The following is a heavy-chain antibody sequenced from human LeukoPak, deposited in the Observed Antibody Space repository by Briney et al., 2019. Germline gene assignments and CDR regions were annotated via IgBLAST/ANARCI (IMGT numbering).Heavy chain of an antibody. CDR3: VRNGDYYRLDY. CDR2: IRGDGYEK. Sequence: GSLRLSCAASGFIFSNYWMTWVRQVPGKGLEWVANIRGDGYEKHFADSVKGRFTISRDNAKNSVDLQMNNLRAEDTAVFYCVRNGDYYRLDYWGQGTLVTVSS. V-gene: IGHV3-7*01. D-gene: IGHD2-21*02. CDR1: GFIFSNYW. J-gene: IGHJ4*02.